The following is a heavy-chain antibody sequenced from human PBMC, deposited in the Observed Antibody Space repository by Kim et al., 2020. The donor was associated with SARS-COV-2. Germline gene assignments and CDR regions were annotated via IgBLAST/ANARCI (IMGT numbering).Heavy chain of an antibody. J-gene: IGHJ5*02. V-gene: IGHV3-11*04. Sequence: ADSVKGRFTISRDNAKNSLYLQMNSLRAEDTAVYYCARDHRVYRGNWFDPWGQGTLVTVSS. D-gene: IGHD3-10*01. CDR3: ARDHRVYRGNWFDP.